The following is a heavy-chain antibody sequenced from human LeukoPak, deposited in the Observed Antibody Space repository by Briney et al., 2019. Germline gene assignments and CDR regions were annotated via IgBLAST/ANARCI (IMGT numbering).Heavy chain of an antibody. J-gene: IGHJ6*02. CDR1: GFTFSDYY. Sequence: GGSLRLSCAASGFTFSDYYMSWIRQAPGKGLEWVSYISSSGSTIYYADSVKGRFTISRDNAKNSLYLQMNSLRAEDTAVYYCARDDPPYYYYGMDVWGQGTSVTVSS. V-gene: IGHV3-11*01. CDR2: ISSSGSTI. CDR3: ARDDPPYYYYGMDV.